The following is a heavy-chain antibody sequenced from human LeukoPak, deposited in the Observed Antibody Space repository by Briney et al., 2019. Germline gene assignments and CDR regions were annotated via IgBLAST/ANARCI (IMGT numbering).Heavy chain of an antibody. V-gene: IGHV3-23*01. Sequence: GGSLRLSCATSGFSFGSYAMSWVRQAPGKGLEWVSAMSSSDDGRYYAASVRGRFTISRDTSRSTLYLQMNSLRAEDAAVYYCASRKLANDYWGQGTLVTVSS. CDR1: GFSFGSYA. CDR3: ASRKLANDY. D-gene: IGHD1-1*01. CDR2: MSSSDDGR. J-gene: IGHJ4*02.